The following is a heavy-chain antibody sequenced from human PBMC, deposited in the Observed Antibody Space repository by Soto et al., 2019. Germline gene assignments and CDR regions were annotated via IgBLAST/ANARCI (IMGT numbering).Heavy chain of an antibody. Sequence: GGSLKLSCAASGFTFSNAWMSWVRQAPGKGLEWVGRIKSKTDGGTTDYAAPVKGRFTISRDDSKNTLYLQMNSLKTEDTAVYYCTKQSIAARREVYMDVWGKGTTVTVSS. CDR3: TKQSIAARREVYMDV. V-gene: IGHV3-15*01. CDR1: GFTFSNAW. D-gene: IGHD6-6*01. CDR2: IKSKTDGGTT. J-gene: IGHJ6*03.